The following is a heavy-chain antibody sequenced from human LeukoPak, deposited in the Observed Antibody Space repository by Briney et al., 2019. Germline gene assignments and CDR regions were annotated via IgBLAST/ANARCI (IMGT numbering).Heavy chain of an antibody. CDR1: GGSISSGGYY. V-gene: IGHV4-31*03. Sequence: SETLSLTCTVSGGSISSGGYYWSWIRQHPGKGLEWIGYIYYSGSTYYNPSLKSRVTISVDTSKNQFSLKLSSVTAADTAVYYCARDLGYYYDSSGYRVSAFDIWGQGTMVTVSS. D-gene: IGHD3-22*01. J-gene: IGHJ3*02. CDR2: IYYSGST. CDR3: ARDLGYYYDSSGYRVSAFDI.